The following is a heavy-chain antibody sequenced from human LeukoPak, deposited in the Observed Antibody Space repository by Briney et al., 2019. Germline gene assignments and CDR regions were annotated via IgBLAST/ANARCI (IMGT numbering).Heavy chain of an antibody. CDR2: IYYSGST. CDR1: GGSISSGGYY. D-gene: IGHD3-10*01. Sequence: PSQTLSLTCTVSGGSISSGGYYWSWIRQHAGKGLEWIGYIYYSGSTYYNPSLKSRVTISVDTSKNQFSLKLSSVTAADTAVYYCARGGGSRPNWFDPWGQGTLVTVSS. V-gene: IGHV4-31*03. J-gene: IGHJ5*02. CDR3: ARGGGSRPNWFDP.